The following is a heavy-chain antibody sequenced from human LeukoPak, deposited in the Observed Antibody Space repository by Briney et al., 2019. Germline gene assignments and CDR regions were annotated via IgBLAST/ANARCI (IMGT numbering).Heavy chain of an antibody. Sequence: GGSLRLSCSTSGFTFSSYEMNWVRQAPGQGLEWVSYISSGGSTIYYADSVKGRFTISRDNAKNSLYLQTNSLRAEDTAVYYCAREGSFRSSGYYSLFDYWGQGTLGTVSS. CDR1: GFTFSSYE. V-gene: IGHV3-48*03. CDR2: ISSGGSTI. J-gene: IGHJ4*02. D-gene: IGHD3-22*01. CDR3: AREGSFRSSGYYSLFDY.